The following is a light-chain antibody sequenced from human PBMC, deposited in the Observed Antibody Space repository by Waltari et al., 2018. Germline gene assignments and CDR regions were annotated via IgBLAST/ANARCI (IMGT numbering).Light chain of an antibody. V-gene: IGLV2-11*01. CDR2: EVN. J-gene: IGLJ2*01. CDR1: TSDVGGYNY. Sequence: QSALTQPRSVSGSPGHSVAISCTATTSDVGGYNYVSWYQQHPDKAPKLIIDEVNKRPSGVPDRSSGSRCGNTASLTSSGLHSEEEADYYCSSSAAPYVIFGGGTKVTVL. CDR3: SSSAAPYVI.